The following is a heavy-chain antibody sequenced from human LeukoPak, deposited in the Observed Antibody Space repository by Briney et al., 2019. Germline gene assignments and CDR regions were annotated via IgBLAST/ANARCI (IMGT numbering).Heavy chain of an antibody. CDR3: AKDVRRCNGGCI. Sequence: GGSLRLSCAASGFTFSTYAMSWVRQAPGKGLEWDSGISNSGANTYYAAAVEGRFAISRDNSRNTLSLQMNSLRAEDTAIYYCAKDVRRCNGGCIWGQGTLVTVSS. D-gene: IGHD2-8*01. J-gene: IGHJ4*02. CDR1: GFTFSTYA. V-gene: IGHV3-23*01. CDR2: ISNSGANT.